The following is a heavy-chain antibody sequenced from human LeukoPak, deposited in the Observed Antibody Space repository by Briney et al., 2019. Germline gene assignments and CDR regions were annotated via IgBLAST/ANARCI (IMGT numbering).Heavy chain of an antibody. CDR1: GYTFTGYY. Sequence: GASVKVSCKASGYTFTGYYMHWVRQAPGQGLEWMGWINPNSGGTNYAQKFQGRVTMTRNTSISTAYMELSSLRSEDTAVYYCARAWGSWFDPWGQGTLVTVSS. J-gene: IGHJ5*02. D-gene: IGHD7-27*01. CDR2: INPNSGGT. V-gene: IGHV1-2*02. CDR3: ARAWGSWFDP.